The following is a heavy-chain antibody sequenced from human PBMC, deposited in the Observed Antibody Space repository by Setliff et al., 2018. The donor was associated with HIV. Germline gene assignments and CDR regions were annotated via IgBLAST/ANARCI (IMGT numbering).Heavy chain of an antibody. Sequence: GGSLRLSCAASGFTVSSNYMSWVRQAPGKGLEWVSVIYSGGSTYYADSVKGRFTISRDNSKNTLFLQMNSLRPEDTAVYYCAKDRYYDSSGSPFDYWGQGTLVTVSS. CDR3: AKDRYYDSSGSPFDY. V-gene: IGHV3-53*05. CDR2: IYSGGST. CDR1: GFTVSSNY. D-gene: IGHD3-22*01. J-gene: IGHJ4*02.